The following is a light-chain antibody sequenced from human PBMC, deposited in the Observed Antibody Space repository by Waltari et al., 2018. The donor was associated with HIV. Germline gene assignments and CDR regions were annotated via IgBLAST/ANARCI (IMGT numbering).Light chain of an antibody. CDR2: DVS. V-gene: IGLV2-11*01. J-gene: IGLJ1*01. CDR1: SSDVGGSTD. Sequence: QSALTQPRSVSGSPGQSVTIPCPGTSSDVGGSTDVSWYQQHPGKAPKLMICDVSKRPSGVPDRFSGSKSGNTASLTISGLQAEDEADYYCCSYAGSYGYVFGTGTKVTVL. CDR3: CSYAGSYGYV.